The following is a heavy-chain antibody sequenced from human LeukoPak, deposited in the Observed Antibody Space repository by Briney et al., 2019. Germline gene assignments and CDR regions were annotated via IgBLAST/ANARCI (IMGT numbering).Heavy chain of an antibody. CDR2: IDTNTGKP. J-gene: IGHJ4*02. V-gene: IGHV7-4-1*02. Sequence: ASVKVSCTASGYTFTNYGISWVRQAPGQGLEWMGWIDTNTGKPTYAQGFTGRFVFSLDSSVSTAYLQINSLNAEGTAVYYCARAASLDYWGQGTLVTVSS. CDR3: ARAASLDY. CDR1: GYTFTNYG. D-gene: IGHD2-2*01.